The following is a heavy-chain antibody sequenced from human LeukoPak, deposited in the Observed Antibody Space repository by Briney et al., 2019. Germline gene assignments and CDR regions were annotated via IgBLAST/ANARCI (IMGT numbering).Heavy chain of an antibody. D-gene: IGHD6-13*01. CDR3: ARQSSSWYDGFDY. V-gene: IGHV5-51*01. J-gene: IGHJ4*02. Sequence: GESLKISCKGSGYSFTSYRIGWVRQMPGKGLEWMGIIYPGDSDTRYSPSFQGQVTISADKSISTAYLQWSSLKASDTAMYYCARQSSSWYDGFDYWGQGTLVTVSS. CDR1: GYSFTSYR. CDR2: IYPGDSDT.